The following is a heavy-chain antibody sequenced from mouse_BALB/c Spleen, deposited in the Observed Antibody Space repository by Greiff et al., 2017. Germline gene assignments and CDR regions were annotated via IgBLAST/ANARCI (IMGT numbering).Heavy chain of an antibody. V-gene: IGHV7-3*02. CDR2: IRNKANGYTT. J-gene: IGHJ4*01. D-gene: IGHD1-1*01. Sequence: EVNVVESGGGLVQPGGSLRFSCATSGFTFTAYYMSWVRQPPGKALEWLGFIRNKANGYTTEYSASVKGRFTISRDNSQSILYLKMNTLRAEDSATYYCAGDTTGAMDYWGQGTSVTVSA. CDR1: GFTFTAYY. CDR3: AGDTTGAMDY.